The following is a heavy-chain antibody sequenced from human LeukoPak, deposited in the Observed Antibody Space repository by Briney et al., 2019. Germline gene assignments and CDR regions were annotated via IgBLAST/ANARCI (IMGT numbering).Heavy chain of an antibody. Sequence: GESLKISCKGSGYSFSSYWIGWVRHMPGKGLEWMGIIYPGDSDTRYSPSFQGQVTISADKSISTAYLQWSSLKASDTAMYYCARFITMVRGVMGYMDVWGKGTTVTISS. J-gene: IGHJ6*03. CDR1: GYSFSSYW. CDR3: ARFITMVRGVMGYMDV. CDR2: IYPGDSDT. V-gene: IGHV5-51*01. D-gene: IGHD3-10*01.